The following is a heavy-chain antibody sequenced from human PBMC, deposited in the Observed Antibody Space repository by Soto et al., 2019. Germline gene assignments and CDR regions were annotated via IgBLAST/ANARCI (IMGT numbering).Heavy chain of an antibody. V-gene: IGHV5-51*01. CDR3: ARHMACAAGRFDVND. CDR2: VYPGDSDR. Sequence: GESLKISCKAFGYNFLNYWIGWVRQMPGKGLEWMGIVYPGDSDRRYRPPFEGQVTISADKSTSTAYLQWRSLKASDTAIYYCARHMACAAGRFDVNDRGQGTKVTVSS. CDR1: GYNFLNYW. D-gene: IGHD2-15*01. J-gene: IGHJ4*01.